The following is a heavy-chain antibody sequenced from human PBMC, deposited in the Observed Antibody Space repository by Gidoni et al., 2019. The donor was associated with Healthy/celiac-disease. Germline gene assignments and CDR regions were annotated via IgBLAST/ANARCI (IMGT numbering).Heavy chain of an antibody. J-gene: IGHJ4*02. V-gene: IGHV3-33*01. CDR1: GVTFRRDG. CDR3: ARDPGYCIGGSCYLDY. CDR2: IWYDGSNK. D-gene: IGHD2-15*01. Sequence: QVQLGGSGGGVGQTGGALRVSSAESGVTFRRDGMHWVRQAPGKGLEWVAVIWYDGSNKYYADSVKGRFTISRDNSKNTLYLQMNSLRAEDTAVYYCARDPGYCIGGSCYLDYWGQGTLVTVSS.